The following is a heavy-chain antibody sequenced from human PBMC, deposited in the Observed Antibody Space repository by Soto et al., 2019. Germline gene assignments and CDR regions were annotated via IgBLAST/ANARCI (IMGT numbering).Heavy chain of an antibody. CDR1: GAAFSDYT. D-gene: IGHD3-16*02. CDR2: VNRGGRT. CDR3: ARLTEDNVWGRYRYLDL. Sequence: PSETLSLSCGLSGAAFSDYTWSWVRQAPGGGLQWIGEVNRGGRTKYSPSLERRLTISVDPSRNQVSLELRSVTAADTAIYYCARLTEDNVWGRYRYLDLWGQGTLVTVS. V-gene: IGHV4-34*01. J-gene: IGHJ5*02.